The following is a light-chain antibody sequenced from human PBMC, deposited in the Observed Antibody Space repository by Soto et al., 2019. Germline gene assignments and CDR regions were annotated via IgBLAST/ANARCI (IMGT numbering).Light chain of an antibody. CDR3: QSYDSNTVI. Sequence: QSVLTQPRSVSGSPGQSVTISCTGASGNIGAYNFVSWYQLHPDKAPKVIIYDATKRPSGVPDRFSGSKSGNTASLTISGLQAEDEADYYCQSYDSNTVIFGGGTKLTVL. CDR1: SGNIGAYNF. V-gene: IGLV2-11*01. J-gene: IGLJ2*01. CDR2: DAT.